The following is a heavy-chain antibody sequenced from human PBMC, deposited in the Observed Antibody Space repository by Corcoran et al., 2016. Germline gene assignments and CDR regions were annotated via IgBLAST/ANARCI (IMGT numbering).Heavy chain of an antibody. D-gene: IGHD6-6*01. Sequence: QVQLVESGGGVVQPGRSLRLSCAASGFTFSSYGMHWVRQAPGKGLEWVAVISYDGSNKYYADSVKGRFTISRDNSKNTLYLQMNSLRAADEAVDECAKGGVGAAPAQGVLYGMDVWGQGTTVTVSS. J-gene: IGHJ6*02. CDR2: ISYDGSNK. CDR1: GFTFSSYG. CDR3: AKGGVGAAPAQGVLYGMDV. V-gene: IGHV3-30*18.